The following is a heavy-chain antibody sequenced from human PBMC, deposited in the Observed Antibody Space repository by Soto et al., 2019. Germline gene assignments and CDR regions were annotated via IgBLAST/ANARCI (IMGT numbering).Heavy chain of an antibody. CDR1: GFTFSNAW. V-gene: IGHV3-15*07. D-gene: IGHD1-26*01. Sequence: PGGSLRLSCAASGFTFSNAWMNWVRQAPGKGLEWVGRIKSKTDGGTTDYAAPVKGRFTISRDDSKNTLYLQMNSLKTEDTAVYYCTRSGSYHYYYYYGMDVWGQGTTVTVSS. J-gene: IGHJ6*02. CDR2: IKSKTDGGTT. CDR3: TRSGSYHYYYYYGMDV.